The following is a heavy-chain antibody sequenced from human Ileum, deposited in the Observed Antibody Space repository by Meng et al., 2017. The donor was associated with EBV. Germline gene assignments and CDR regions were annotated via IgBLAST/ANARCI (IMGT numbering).Heavy chain of an antibody. Sequence: QVHLQESGPGLVKPSETLSLTCTVSGDSISSSPYFRGWIRQPPGKGLEWIGSIYYSGNTYYTPSLKSRLTISVDTSKNQFSLKLTSVTAADTAVYYCARQLDTVTSGDWGQGTMVTVSA. CDR3: ARQLDTVTSGD. D-gene: IGHD4-17*01. V-gene: IGHV4-39*01. J-gene: IGHJ4*02. CDR1: GDSISSSPYF. CDR2: IYYSGNT.